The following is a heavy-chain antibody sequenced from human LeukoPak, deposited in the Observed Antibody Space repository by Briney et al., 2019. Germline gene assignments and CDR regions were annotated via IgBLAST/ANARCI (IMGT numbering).Heavy chain of an antibody. CDR3: NGEQLVR. V-gene: IGHV4-59*01. D-gene: IGHD6-13*01. J-gene: IGHJ4*02. CDR2: IYDSGRT. Sequence: PSETLSLTCTVAGGSISNYFWTWIRQPPGKGLEWIGYIYDSGRTNYNPSLKRRLTMSVDTSKNQFSLKLTSVTAADTAVYYCNGEQLVRWGQGTLVTVSS. CDR1: GGSISNYF.